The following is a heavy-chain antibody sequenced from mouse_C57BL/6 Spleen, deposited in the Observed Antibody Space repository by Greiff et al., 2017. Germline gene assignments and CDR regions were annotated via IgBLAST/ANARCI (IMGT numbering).Heavy chain of an antibody. J-gene: IGHJ4*01. CDR1: GYTFTSYW. V-gene: IGHV1-52*01. Sequence: VQLQQPGAELVRPGSSVKLSCKASGYTFTSYWMHWVKQRPIPGLEWIGNIDPSDSETNYNQKFKDKATLTVDKSSSTAYMHLSSLTSEDYAVDDCARRNGRGFYYAMDYWGQGTSVTVSS. CDR2: IDPSDSET. D-gene: IGHD1-1*01. CDR3: ARRNGRGFYYAMDY.